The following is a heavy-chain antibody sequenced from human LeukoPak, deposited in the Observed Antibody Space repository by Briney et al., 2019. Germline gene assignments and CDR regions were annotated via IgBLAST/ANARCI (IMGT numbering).Heavy chain of an antibody. V-gene: IGHV4-4*09. CDR3: ARLTRLSTSPDRYYLDY. D-gene: IGHD6-6*01. CDR1: GDSISSYY. J-gene: IGHJ4*02. Sequence: SETLSLTCTVSGDSISSYYWSWIRQPPGKGLEWIGYIYTSGGTNYIPSLQGRVTISIDTSNNQFSLKLSSVTAADSAVYYCARLTRLSTSPDRYYLDYWGQGTLVTVSS. CDR2: IYTSGGT.